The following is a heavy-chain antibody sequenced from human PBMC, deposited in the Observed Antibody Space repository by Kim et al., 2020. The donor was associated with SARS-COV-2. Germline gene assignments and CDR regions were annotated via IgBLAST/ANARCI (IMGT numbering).Heavy chain of an antibody. Sequence: SETLSLTCTVSGGSISSGDYYWSWIRQPPGKGLEWIGYIYYSGSTYYNPSLKSRVTISVDTSKNQFSLKLSSVTAADTAVYYCARGFGLGGNAFDIWGQGTMVTVSS. CDR3: ARGFGLGGNAFDI. V-gene: IGHV4-30-4*01. CDR1: GGSISSGDYY. D-gene: IGHD3-16*01. J-gene: IGHJ3*02. CDR2: IYYSGST.